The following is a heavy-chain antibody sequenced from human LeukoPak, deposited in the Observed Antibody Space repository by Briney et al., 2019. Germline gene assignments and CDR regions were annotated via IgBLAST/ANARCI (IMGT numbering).Heavy chain of an antibody. CDR2: ISSSSSYI. V-gene: IGHV3-21*01. J-gene: IGHJ4*02. Sequence: PGGSLRLSCTASGFTFSNYAMSWVRQAPGKGLEWVSSISSSSSYIYYADSVKGRFTISRDNAKNSLYLQMNSLRAEDTAVYYCARGDYGDYSLYFDYWGQGTLVTVSS. D-gene: IGHD4-17*01. CDR3: ARGDYGDYSLYFDY. CDR1: GFTFSNYA.